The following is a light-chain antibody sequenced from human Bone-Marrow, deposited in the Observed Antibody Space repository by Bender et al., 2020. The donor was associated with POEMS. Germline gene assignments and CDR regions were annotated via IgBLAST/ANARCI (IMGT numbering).Light chain of an antibody. J-gene: IGLJ3*02. CDR3: QTWDTGIQL. CDR1: SSDVGGYNY. V-gene: IGLV2-11*01. CDR2: DVT. Sequence: QSALTQPRSVSGSPGQSVTISCTGTSSDVGGYNYVSWYLQHPGKAPKLMIYDVTKRPSGVPDRFSGSSSGAERYLTISSLQSEDEADYFCQTWDTGIQLFGGGTKLTVL.